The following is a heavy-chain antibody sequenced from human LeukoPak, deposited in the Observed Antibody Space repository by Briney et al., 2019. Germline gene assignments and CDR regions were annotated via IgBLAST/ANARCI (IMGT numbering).Heavy chain of an antibody. CDR1: GYIFTSYG. CDR2: ISTNDGNT. V-gene: IGHV1-18*01. J-gene: IGHJ5*02. D-gene: IGHD3-10*01. Sequence: GASVKVSCRASGYIFTSYGVSWVRQAPGQGLEWLGWISTNDGNTNYARKFQDRITMTTDTSTNTAYMELKSLRSDDTAVFYCARDKEITNNWFDPWGQGTLVTVSS. CDR3: ARDKEITNNWFDP.